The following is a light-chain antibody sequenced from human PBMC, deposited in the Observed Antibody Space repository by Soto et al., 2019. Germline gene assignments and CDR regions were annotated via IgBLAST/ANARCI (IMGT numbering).Light chain of an antibody. V-gene: IGLV2-23*02. Sequence: QSVLTQPASVSGSPGQSITISCTGTSSDVGSYNLVSWYQQHPGKAPKLMLYEVSKRPSRVSNRFSGSQSGNTASLTISGLQAEDEADYYCCSYAGSSPHVVFGGGTQLTVL. CDR1: SSDVGSYNL. J-gene: IGLJ2*01. CDR2: EVS. CDR3: CSYAGSSPHVV.